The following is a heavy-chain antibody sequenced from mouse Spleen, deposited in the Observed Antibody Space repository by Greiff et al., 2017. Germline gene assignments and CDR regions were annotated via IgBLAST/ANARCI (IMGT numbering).Heavy chain of an antibody. Sequence: QVQLKQSGPGLVQPSQSLSITCTVSGFSLTSYGVHWVRQSPGKGLEWLGVIWSGGSTDYNAAFISRLSISKDNSKSQVFFKMNSLQADDTAIYYCARKGGVTTGYWYFDVWGTGTTVTVSS. D-gene: IGHD2-1*01. J-gene: IGHJ1*03. CDR3: ARKGGVTTGYWYFDV. CDR1: GFSLTSYG. CDR2: IWSGGST. V-gene: IGHV2-2*01.